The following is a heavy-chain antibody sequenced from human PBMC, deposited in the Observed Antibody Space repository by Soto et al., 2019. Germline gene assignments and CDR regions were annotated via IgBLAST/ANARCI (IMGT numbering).Heavy chain of an antibody. CDR3: ARGPHTKRYCSSTSCYAVPSDY. CDR1: GGSFSGYY. Sequence: SETLSLTCAVYGGSFSGYYWSWIRQPPGKGLEWIGEINHSGSTNYNPSLKSRVTISVDTSKNQFSLKLSSVTAADTAVYYCARGPHTKRYCSSTSCYAVPSDYWGQGTLVTVSS. D-gene: IGHD2-2*01. J-gene: IGHJ4*02. CDR2: INHSGST. V-gene: IGHV4-34*01.